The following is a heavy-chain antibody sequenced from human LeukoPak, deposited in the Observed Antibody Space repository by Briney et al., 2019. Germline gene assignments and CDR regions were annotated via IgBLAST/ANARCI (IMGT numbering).Heavy chain of an antibody. D-gene: IGHD2-2*01. CDR2: INHSGST. CDR3: AKKILYCSSTSCYRNFLRPNWFDP. V-gene: IGHV4-34*01. Sequence: SETLSLTCAVYGGSFSGYYWSWIRQPPGKGLEWIGEINHSGSTNYNPSLKSRVTISVDTSKNQFSLKLSSVTAADTAVYYCAKKILYCSSTSCYRNFLRPNWFDPWGQGTLVTVSS. J-gene: IGHJ5*02. CDR1: GGSFSGYY.